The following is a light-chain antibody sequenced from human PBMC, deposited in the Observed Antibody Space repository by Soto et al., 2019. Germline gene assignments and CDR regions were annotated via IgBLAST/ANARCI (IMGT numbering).Light chain of an antibody. V-gene: IGLV1-40*01. CDR3: QSYDDSLSGWV. CDR2: GNS. J-gene: IGLJ3*02. CDR1: SSNIGAGPA. Sequence: QSVLTQPPSVSGAQGQRVTISCTGRSSNIGAGPALHWYQHLPGAAPKLLMYGNSDRPSGFPERFSGSKSGTSASLSIPGLQPEDEADYYCQSYDDSLSGWVFGGGTKLTVL.